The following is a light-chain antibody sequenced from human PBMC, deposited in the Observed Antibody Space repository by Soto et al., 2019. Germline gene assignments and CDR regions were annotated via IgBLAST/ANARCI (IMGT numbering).Light chain of an antibody. CDR1: QRISSW. CDR2: DAS. CDR3: QQYNSYPYT. V-gene: IGKV1-5*01. J-gene: IGKJ2*01. Sequence: DIQMTQSPSTLSASVGARVTITCRASQRISSWLAWYQQKPGKAPKLLIYDASSLESGVPSRFSGSGSGTEFTLTISSLQPDDVAPYYCQQYNSYPYTFGQGTKLEIK.